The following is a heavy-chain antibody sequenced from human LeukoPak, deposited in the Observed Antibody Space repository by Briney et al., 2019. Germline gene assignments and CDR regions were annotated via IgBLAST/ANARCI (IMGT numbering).Heavy chain of an antibody. CDR3: ARDYDFWSGPGWFDP. J-gene: IGHJ5*02. Sequence: SVKVSCKASGGTFSSYAISWVRQAPGQGLEWMGGIIPIFGTANYAQKFQGGVTITTDESTSTAYMELSSLRSEDTAVYYCARDYDFWSGPGWFDPWGQGTLVTVSS. D-gene: IGHD3-3*01. CDR1: GGTFSSYA. CDR2: IIPIFGTA. V-gene: IGHV1-69*05.